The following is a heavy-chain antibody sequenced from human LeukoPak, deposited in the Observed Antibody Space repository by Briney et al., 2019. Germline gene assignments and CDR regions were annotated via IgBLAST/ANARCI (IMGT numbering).Heavy chain of an antibody. CDR2: IYTSGST. Sequence: SETLSLTCTVSGGSISSYYWSWIWQRARKGLEWIGRIYTSGSTNYNPSLKSRVTMSVDTSKSQPSLEVSSVTAADTAVYYCAKGEYGSSGYYYGYWGQGTPVTVSS. D-gene: IGHD3-22*01. J-gene: IGHJ4*02. V-gene: IGHV4-4*07. CDR3: AKGEYGSSGYYYGY. CDR1: GGSISSYY.